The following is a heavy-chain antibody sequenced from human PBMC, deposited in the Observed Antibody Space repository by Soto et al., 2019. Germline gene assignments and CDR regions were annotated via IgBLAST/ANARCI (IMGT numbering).Heavy chain of an antibody. V-gene: IGHV3-7*05. CDR2: IKEDGSEK. CDR3: AAVTSGFAV. Sequence: GGSLRLSCAASGFTFSGSCMNWVRQAPGKGLEWVANIKEDGSEKYYVDSVKGRFTISRDNAKNSLFLQMNSLRAEDTAVYYCAAVTSGFAVSGQGTTVTVSS. J-gene: IGHJ6*02. D-gene: IGHD6-25*01. CDR1: GFTFSGSC.